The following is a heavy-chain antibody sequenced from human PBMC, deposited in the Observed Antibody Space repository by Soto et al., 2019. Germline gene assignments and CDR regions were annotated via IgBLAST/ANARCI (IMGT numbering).Heavy chain of an antibody. Sequence: PGGSLRLSCAASGFTFSSYAMHWVRQAPGKGLEWVAVISYDGSNKYYADSVKGRFTISRDNSKNTLYLQMNSLRAEDTAVYYCTMVYSNLYYYGMDVWGQGTTVTVSS. CDR1: GFTFSSYA. V-gene: IGHV3-30-3*01. CDR2: ISYDGSNK. CDR3: TMVYSNLYYYGMDV. J-gene: IGHJ6*02. D-gene: IGHD5-12*01.